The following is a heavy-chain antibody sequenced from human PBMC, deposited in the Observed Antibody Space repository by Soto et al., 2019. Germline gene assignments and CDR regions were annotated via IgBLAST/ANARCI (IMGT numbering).Heavy chain of an antibody. D-gene: IGHD2-21*02. CDR1: GFTFSSYG. CDR3: AKGVIAYCGGDCYSPPDY. Sequence: QVQLVESGGGVVQPGRSPRLSCAASGFTFSSYGMHWVRQAPGKGLEWVAVISYDGSNKYYADSVKGRFTISRDNSKNTLYLQMNSLRAEDTAVYYCAKGVIAYCGGDCYSPPDYWGQGTLVTVSS. J-gene: IGHJ4*02. V-gene: IGHV3-30*18. CDR2: ISYDGSNK.